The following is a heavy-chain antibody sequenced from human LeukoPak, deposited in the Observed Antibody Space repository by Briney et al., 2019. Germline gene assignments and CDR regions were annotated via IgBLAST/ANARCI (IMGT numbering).Heavy chain of an antibody. Sequence: SETLSLTCTVSGGSISSYYWSWIRQPPGKGLEWIGYIYYSGSTNYSPSLKSRVTISVDTSKNQFSLKLSSVTAADTAVYYCARVASDYGGNSVWFDPWGQGTLVTVSS. J-gene: IGHJ5*02. CDR1: GGSISSYY. D-gene: IGHD4-23*01. CDR3: ARVASDYGGNSVWFDP. CDR2: IYYSGST. V-gene: IGHV4-59*12.